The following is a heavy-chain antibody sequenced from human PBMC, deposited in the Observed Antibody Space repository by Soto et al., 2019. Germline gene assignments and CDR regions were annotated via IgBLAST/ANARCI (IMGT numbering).Heavy chain of an antibody. CDR2: IYHSGST. J-gene: IGHJ5*02. D-gene: IGHD2-8*01. Sequence: QLQLQESGSGLVKPSQTLSLTCAVSGGSISSGGYSWSWIRQPPGKGLEWIGYIYHSGSTYYNPSLKCRVTISVDRSKNQFSLKLSSVTAADTAVYYCARGGYCTNRVCYMGYNWFDPWGQGTLVTVSS. V-gene: IGHV4-30-2*01. CDR3: ARGGYCTNRVCYMGYNWFDP. CDR1: GGSISSGGYS.